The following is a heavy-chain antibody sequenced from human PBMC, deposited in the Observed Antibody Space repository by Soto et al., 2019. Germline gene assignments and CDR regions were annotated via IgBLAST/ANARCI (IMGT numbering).Heavy chain of an antibody. CDR3: ARGGSYDSSGYYYVAFDI. CDR1: GGSISSGDYY. V-gene: IGHV4-30-4*01. CDR2: IYYSGST. J-gene: IGHJ3*02. Sequence: SETLSLTCTVSGGSISSGDYYWSWIRQPPGKGLEWIGYIYYSGSTYYNPSLKSRVTISVDTSKNQFSLKLSSVNAADTAVYYCARGGSYDSSGYYYVAFDIWGQGTMVTVSS. D-gene: IGHD3-22*01.